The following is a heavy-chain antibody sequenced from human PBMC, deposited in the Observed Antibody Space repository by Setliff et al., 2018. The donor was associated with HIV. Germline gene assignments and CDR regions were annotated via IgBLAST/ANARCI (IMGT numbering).Heavy chain of an antibody. V-gene: IGHV4-4*07. CDR1: GGSISNYY. CDR2: IQTSGRT. Sequence: SETLSLTCTVSGGSISNYYWSWIRQPAGKGLEWIGRIQTSGRTNNNPSLKSRITISLDTSKEQFSLELSSATAADTAVYYCATLDHSGGNFLAYWGQGSLVTVSS. CDR3: ATLDHSGGNFLAY. J-gene: IGHJ4*02. D-gene: IGHD2-21*02.